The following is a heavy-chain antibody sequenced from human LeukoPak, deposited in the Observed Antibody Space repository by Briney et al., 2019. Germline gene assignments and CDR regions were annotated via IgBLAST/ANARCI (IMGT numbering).Heavy chain of an antibody. CDR3: ARHVRGGYNKYVTPFDY. CDR2: IYPGDSDT. Sequence: GESLKISCXGSGYSFTSYWIGWVRQMPGKGLEWMGIIYPGDSDTRYSPSFQGQVTISADKSISTAYLQWSSLKASDTAMYYCARHVRGGYNKYVTPFDYWGQGTLVTVSS. J-gene: IGHJ4*02. V-gene: IGHV5-51*01. CDR1: GYSFTSYW. D-gene: IGHD5-24*01.